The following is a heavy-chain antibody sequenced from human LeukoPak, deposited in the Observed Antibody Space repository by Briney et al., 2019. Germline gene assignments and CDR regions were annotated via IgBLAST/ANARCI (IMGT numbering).Heavy chain of an antibody. CDR1: GFTFSSYS. J-gene: IGHJ5*02. V-gene: IGHV3-21*01. Sequence: GGSLRLSCAASGFTFSSYSMNWVRQAPGKGLEWVSSISSSSSYIYYADSVKGRFTISRDNAKNSLYLQVKSLRAEDTAVYYCARDVVVAAAKPNWFDPWGQGTLVTVSS. CDR3: ARDVVVAAAKPNWFDP. D-gene: IGHD2-15*01. CDR2: ISSSSSYI.